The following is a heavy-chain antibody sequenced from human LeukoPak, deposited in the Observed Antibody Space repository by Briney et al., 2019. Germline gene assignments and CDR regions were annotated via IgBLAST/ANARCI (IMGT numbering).Heavy chain of an antibody. CDR1: GFTFSSYW. CDR2: ITLSSSTI. D-gene: IGHD6-13*01. V-gene: IGHV3-48*01. CDR3: ARETPYSSSWTDLDY. J-gene: IGHJ4*02. Sequence: PGGSLRLSCAASGFTFSSYWMSWVRQAPGKGLEWVSYITLSSSTIYYADSVKGRFTISRDNAKKSLYLQMNSLRAEDTAVYYCARETPYSSSWTDLDYWGQGTLVTVSS.